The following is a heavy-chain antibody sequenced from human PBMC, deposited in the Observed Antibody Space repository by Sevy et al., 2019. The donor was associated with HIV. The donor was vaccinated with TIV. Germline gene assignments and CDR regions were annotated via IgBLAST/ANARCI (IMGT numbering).Heavy chain of an antibody. J-gene: IGHJ5*02. D-gene: IGHD2-15*01. V-gene: IGHV1-2*02. CDR2: IRPNSGDT. CDR3: ARTYCRRGTCYYHNWFDP. CDR1: GYTFSGYY. Sequence: ASVKVSCKASGYTFSGYYIQWVRQAPGQGLEYMGWIRPNSGDTHYAQKFQGRVTMTKNTSISTAYLELSRLKSDDTAVYYCARTYCRRGTCYYHNWFDPWGQGTLVTVSS.